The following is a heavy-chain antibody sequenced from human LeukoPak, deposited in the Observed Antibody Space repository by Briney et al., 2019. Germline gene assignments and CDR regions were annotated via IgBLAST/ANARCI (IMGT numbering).Heavy chain of an antibody. Sequence: GGSLRLSCAASGFTVSSNYMSWVRQAPGKGLEWVSVIYSGGSTYYADSVKGRFTISRDNSKNTLYLQMNSLRAEDTAVYYCASSIAAAGFLSYYYYMDVWGKGTTVTISS. CDR1: GFTVSSNY. J-gene: IGHJ6*03. CDR3: ASSIAAAGFLSYYYYMDV. D-gene: IGHD6-13*01. V-gene: IGHV3-53*01. CDR2: IYSGGST.